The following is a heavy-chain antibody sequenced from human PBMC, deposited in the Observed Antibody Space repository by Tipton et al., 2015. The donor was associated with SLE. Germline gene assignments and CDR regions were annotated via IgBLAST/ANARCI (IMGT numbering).Heavy chain of an antibody. J-gene: IGHJ3*02. CDR3: ARGGYGDYSVLPAFDI. D-gene: IGHD4-17*01. CDR2: IYYSGST. CDR1: GGSISSYY. V-gene: IGHV4-59*01. Sequence: TLSLTCTVSGGSISSYYWSWIRQPPGKGLEWIGYIYYSGSTNYNPSLKSRVTISVDTSKSQFSLKLSSVTAADTAVYYCARGGYGDYSVLPAFDIWGQGTMVTVSS.